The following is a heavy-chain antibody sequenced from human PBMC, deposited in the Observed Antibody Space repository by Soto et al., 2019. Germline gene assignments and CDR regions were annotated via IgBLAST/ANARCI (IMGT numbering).Heavy chain of an antibody. CDR2: ISAYNGNT. J-gene: IGHJ5*02. V-gene: IGHV1-18*01. CDR3: ARGLSGSGSYYNNWFAP. CDR1: GYTFTSYG. Sequence: QVQLVQSGAEVKKPGASVKVSCKASGYTFTSYGISWVRQAPGQGLEWMGWISAYNGNTNYAQNLQGRVTMTTDTSTGXXYMELRSVRSDDTAVYYCARGLSGSGSYYNNWFAPWGQGTLVTVSS. D-gene: IGHD3-10*01.